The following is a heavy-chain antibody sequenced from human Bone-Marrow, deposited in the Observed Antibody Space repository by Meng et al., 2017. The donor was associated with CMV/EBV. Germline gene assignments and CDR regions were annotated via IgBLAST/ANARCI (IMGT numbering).Heavy chain of an antibody. J-gene: IGHJ6*02. CDR3: AKDPRIGYYYYYGMDV. CDR2: IRYDGSNK. Sequence: SCAASGFTFSSYGMHWVRQAPGKGLEWVAFIRYDGSNKYYADSVKGRFTISRDNSKNTLYLQMNSLRAEDTAVYYCAKDPRIGYYYYYGMDVWGQGTTVTVSS. D-gene: IGHD2-15*01. V-gene: IGHV3-30*02. CDR1: GFTFSSYG.